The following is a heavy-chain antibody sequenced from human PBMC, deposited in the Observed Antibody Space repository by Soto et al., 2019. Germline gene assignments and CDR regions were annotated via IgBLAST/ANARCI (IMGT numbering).Heavy chain of an antibody. D-gene: IGHD5-18*01. CDR1: GGTFSSYA. CDR2: IIPIFGTA. V-gene: IGHV1-69*12. J-gene: IGHJ6*02. Sequence: QVQLVQSGAEVKKPGSSVKVSCKSSGGTFSSYAISWVRQAPGQGLEWMGGIIPIFGTADYAQKCQGRVTITADESTSPAYMELSSLRSEDTAVYYCASSAMDHYYYGMDVWGQGTTVTVSS. CDR3: ASSAMDHYYYGMDV.